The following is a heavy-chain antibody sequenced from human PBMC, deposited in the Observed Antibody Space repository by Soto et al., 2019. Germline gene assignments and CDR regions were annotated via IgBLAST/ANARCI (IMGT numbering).Heavy chain of an antibody. J-gene: IGHJ4*02. Sequence: QVQLVESGGGVVQPGRSLRLSCAASGFTFSSYGMHWVRQAPGKGLEWVAVISYDGSNKYYADSVKGRFTISRDNSKNTLYLQMNSLRAEDTAVCYCAKDLIAAAGTGGDYWGQGTLVTVSS. V-gene: IGHV3-30*18. CDR2: ISYDGSNK. CDR3: AKDLIAAAGTGGDY. D-gene: IGHD6-13*01. CDR1: GFTFSSYG.